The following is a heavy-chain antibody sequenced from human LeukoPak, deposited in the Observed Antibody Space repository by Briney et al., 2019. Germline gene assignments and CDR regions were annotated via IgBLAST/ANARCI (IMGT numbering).Heavy chain of an antibody. CDR3: ARVPTVTPFYYYMDV. V-gene: IGHV4-61*02. CDR1: GGSISSGSYY. Sequence: SSQTLSLTCTVSGGSISSGSYYWSWIRQPAGKGLEWIGRIYTSGSTNYNPSLKSRVTISVDTSKNQFPLKLSSVTAADTAVYYCARVPTVTPFYYYMDVWGKGTTVTVS. J-gene: IGHJ6*03. D-gene: IGHD4-11*01. CDR2: IYTSGST.